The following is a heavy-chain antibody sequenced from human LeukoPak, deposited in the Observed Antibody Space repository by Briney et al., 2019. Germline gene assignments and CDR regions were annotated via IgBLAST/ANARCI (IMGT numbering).Heavy chain of an antibody. Sequence: PGGSLRLSCAASGFSVSNNYMTWVRQAPGKGLECVSVIYISGSTYYADSVKGRFTISRDNSKNALYLQLNSLRAEDTAVYYCARGQGSWGQGTLVTVSS. CDR3: ARGQGS. CDR2: IYISGST. J-gene: IGHJ5*02. CDR1: GFSVSNNY. V-gene: IGHV3-66*01.